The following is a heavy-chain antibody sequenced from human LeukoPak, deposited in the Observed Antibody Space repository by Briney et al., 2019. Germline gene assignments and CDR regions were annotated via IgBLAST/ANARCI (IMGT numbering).Heavy chain of an antibody. V-gene: IGHV3-30*02. CDR3: TKDTIVVVPAAILDY. J-gene: IGHJ4*02. CDR1: GFTFSSYG. CDR2: IRYDGSNK. Sequence: AGGSLRLSCAASGFTFSSYGMHWVRQAPGKWLEWVAFIRYDGSNKYYADSVKGRFTISRDSSKNTLYLQMNSLRAEDTAVYYCTKDTIVVVPAAILDYWGQGTLVTVSS. D-gene: IGHD2-2*02.